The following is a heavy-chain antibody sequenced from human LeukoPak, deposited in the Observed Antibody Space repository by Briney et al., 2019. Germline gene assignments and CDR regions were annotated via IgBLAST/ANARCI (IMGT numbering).Heavy chain of an antibody. D-gene: IGHD3-3*01. CDR1: GGSISSSSYY. J-gene: IGHJ3*02. CDR2: IYYSGST. Sequence: SETLSLTCTVSGGSISSSSYYWGWIRQPPGKGLEWIGSIYYSGSTYYNPSLKSRVTISVDTSKNQFSLMLSSVTAADTAVYYCAITYYDFWSGYFGAFDIWGQGTMVTVSS. CDR3: AITYYDFWSGYFGAFDI. V-gene: IGHV4-39*01.